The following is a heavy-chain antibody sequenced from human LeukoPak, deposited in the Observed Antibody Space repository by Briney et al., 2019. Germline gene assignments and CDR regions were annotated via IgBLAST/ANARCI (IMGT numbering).Heavy chain of an antibody. CDR3: ARDYGGNSGWFDP. V-gene: IGHV1-8*01. CDR2: MNPNSGNT. J-gene: IGHJ5*02. D-gene: IGHD4-23*01. CDR1: GYTLTSYD. Sequence: ASVKVSCKASGYTLTSYDINWVRQAAGQGLEWMGLMNPNSGNTGYAQKFQGRVTMTRNTSISTAYMELTSLRSEDTAVYYCARDYGGNSGWFDPWGQGTLVTVSS.